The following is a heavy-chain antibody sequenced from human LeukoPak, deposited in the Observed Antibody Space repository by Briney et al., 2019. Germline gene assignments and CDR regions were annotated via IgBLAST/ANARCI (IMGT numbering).Heavy chain of an antibody. CDR1: GFTFSSYA. CDR3: AKDQGYDFWSGYYRGFDY. D-gene: IGHD3-3*01. CDR2: ISGSGGST. Sequence: SGGSLRLSCAASGFTFSSYATSWVRQAPGKGLEWVSAISGSGGSTYYADSVKGRFTISRDNSKNTLYLQMNSLRAEDTAVYYCAKDQGYDFWSGYYRGFDYWGQGTLVTVSS. V-gene: IGHV3-23*01. J-gene: IGHJ4*02.